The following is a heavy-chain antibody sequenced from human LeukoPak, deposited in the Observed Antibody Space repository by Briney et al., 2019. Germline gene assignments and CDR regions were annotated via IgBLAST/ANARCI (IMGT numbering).Heavy chain of an antibody. J-gene: IGHJ4*02. D-gene: IGHD5-12*01. V-gene: IGHV4-59*01. CDR2: IYYSGST. Sequence: SETLSLTCTVSGGSISSYYWSWIRQPAGKGLEWIGYIYYSGSTNYNPSLKSRVTISVDTSKNQFSLKLSSVTAADTAVYYCARVRSLHSGYDSHFDYWGRGTLVTVSS. CDR3: ARVRSLHSGYDSHFDY. CDR1: GGSISSYY.